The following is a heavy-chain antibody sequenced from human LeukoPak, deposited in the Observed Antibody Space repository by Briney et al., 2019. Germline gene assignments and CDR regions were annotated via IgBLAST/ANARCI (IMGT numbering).Heavy chain of an antibody. CDR2: IYYSGST. Sequence: PSETLSLTCTVSGGSISSYYWSWIRQPPGKGLEWIGYIYYSGSTNYNPSLKSRVTTSVDTSKNQFSLKLSSVTAADTAVYYCARGGGYYPFDYWGQGTLVTVSS. CDR3: ARGGGYYPFDY. CDR1: GGSISSYY. V-gene: IGHV4-59*01. D-gene: IGHD3-3*01. J-gene: IGHJ4*02.